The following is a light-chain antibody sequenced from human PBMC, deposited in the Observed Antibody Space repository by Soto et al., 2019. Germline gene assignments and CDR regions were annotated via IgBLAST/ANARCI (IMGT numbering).Light chain of an antibody. J-gene: IGKJ4*01. Sequence: EIVLTQSPVTLSVSPGERATLSCRASQSVSRKLAWYQQTRGQAPRLLIYGASTRATGVPARFSGSGSGTDFTLTISSLEPEDFAVYYCQQRSNWPRGLTFGGGTKVDIK. CDR3: QQRSNWPRGLT. V-gene: IGKV3-11*01. CDR2: GAS. CDR1: QSVSRK.